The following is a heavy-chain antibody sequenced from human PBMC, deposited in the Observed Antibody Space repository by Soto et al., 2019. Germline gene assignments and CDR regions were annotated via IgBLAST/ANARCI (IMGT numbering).Heavy chain of an antibody. CDR3: AGSPLNYGSGPYGMDV. V-gene: IGHV3-30-3*01. J-gene: IGHJ6*02. CDR1: GFTFSSYA. Sequence: GGSLRLSCAASGFTFSSYAMHWVRQAPGKGLEWVAVISYDGSNKYYADSVKGRFTISRDNSKNTLYLQMNSLRAEDTAVYYCAGSPLNYGSGPYGMDVWGQGTTVTVSS. CDR2: ISYDGSNK. D-gene: IGHD3-10*01.